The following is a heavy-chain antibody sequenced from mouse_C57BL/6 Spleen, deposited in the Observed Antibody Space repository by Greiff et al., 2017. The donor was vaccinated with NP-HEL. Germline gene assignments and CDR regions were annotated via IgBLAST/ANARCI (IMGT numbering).Heavy chain of an antibody. CDR3: TRGGYYSWFAY. D-gene: IGHD2-12*01. Sequence: EVQVVESGEGLVKPGGSLKLSCAASGFTFSSYAMSWVRQTPEKRLEWVAYISSGGDYIYYADTVKGRFTISRDNARNTLYLQMSSLKSEDTAMYYCTRGGYYSWFAYWGQGTLVTVSA. CDR1: GFTFSSYA. J-gene: IGHJ3*01. CDR2: ISSGGDYI. V-gene: IGHV5-9-1*02.